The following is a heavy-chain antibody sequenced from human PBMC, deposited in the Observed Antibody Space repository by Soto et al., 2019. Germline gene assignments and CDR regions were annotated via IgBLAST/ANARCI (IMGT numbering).Heavy chain of an antibody. D-gene: IGHD5-12*01. CDR3: AREVEMATIPWFDP. CDR1: GSTFSSYA. CDR2: ISPIFGTA. Sequence: VKVSCKASGSTFSSYAISWVRQAPGQGLEWMGGISPIFGTANYAQKFQGRVTITADESTSTAYMELSSLRSEDTAVYYCAREVEMATIPWFDPWGQGTLVTVSS. V-gene: IGHV1-69*01. J-gene: IGHJ5*02.